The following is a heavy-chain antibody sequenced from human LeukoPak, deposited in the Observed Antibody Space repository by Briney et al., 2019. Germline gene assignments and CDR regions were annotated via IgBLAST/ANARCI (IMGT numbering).Heavy chain of an antibody. CDR3: ARDDGSYSRSPGFDY. D-gene: IGHD1-26*01. J-gene: IGHJ4*02. Sequence: GGSLRLSCAASGFTFSSYWMSWVRQAPGKGLEWVSSISTSSSYIYYADSVKGRFTIFRDNARNSLFLQMNSLRAEDTAVYYCARDDGSYSRSPGFDYWGQGTLVTVSS. CDR2: ISTSSSYI. CDR1: GFTFSSYW. V-gene: IGHV3-21*01.